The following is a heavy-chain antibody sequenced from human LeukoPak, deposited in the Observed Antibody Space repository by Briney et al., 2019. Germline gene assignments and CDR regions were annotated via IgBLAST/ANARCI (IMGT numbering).Heavy chain of an antibody. V-gene: IGHV1-8*01. CDR1: GYTFTSYD. CDR3: ARESGVYSSSPYDY. Sequence: GASVTVSCKASGYTFTSYDINWVRQATGQGLEWMGWMNPNSGNTGYAQKFQGRVTMTRNTSISTAYMELSSLRSEDTAVYYGARESGVYSSSPYDYWGQGTLVTVSS. J-gene: IGHJ4*02. CDR2: MNPNSGNT. D-gene: IGHD6-6*01.